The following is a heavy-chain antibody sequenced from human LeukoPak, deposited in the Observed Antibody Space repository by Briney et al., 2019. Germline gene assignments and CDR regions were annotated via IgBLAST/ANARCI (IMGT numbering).Heavy chain of an antibody. V-gene: IGHV3-73*01. J-gene: IGHJ4*02. CDR2: IRSKANSYAT. CDR3: EPTYYYGSGIYS. Sequence: PGGSLRLSCAASGFTFSGSAIHWVRQASGKGLEWVGRIRSKANSYATAYAESVKGRFTMSRDDSKNTAYLQMNSLKTEDTAVYYCEPTYYYGSGIYSWGQGTLVTVSS. CDR1: GFTFSGSA. D-gene: IGHD3-10*01.